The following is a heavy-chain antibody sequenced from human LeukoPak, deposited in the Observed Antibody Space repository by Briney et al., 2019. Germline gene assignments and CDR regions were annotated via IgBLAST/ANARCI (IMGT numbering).Heavy chain of an antibody. CDR3: ATYYYGSGSYSEYFQH. CDR2: INSDGSST. V-gene: IGHV3-74*01. Sequence: GGSLRLSCAASGFTFSSYWMHWVRQAPGKGLVWVSRINSDGSSTSYADSVKGRFTISRDNAKNTPYLQMNSLRAEDTAVYYCATYYYGSGSYSEYFQHWGQGTLVTVSS. J-gene: IGHJ1*01. CDR1: GFTFSSYW. D-gene: IGHD3-10*01.